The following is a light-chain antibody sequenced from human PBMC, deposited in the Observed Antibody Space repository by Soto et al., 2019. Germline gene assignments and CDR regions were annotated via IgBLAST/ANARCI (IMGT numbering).Light chain of an antibody. CDR1: SSNIGAGYD. Sequence: QSVLTQQPSVSWAPGQRVTISCTGSSSNIGAGYDVHWYQQLPGTAPKLLIYGNSNRPSGVPDRFSGSKSGTSASLAITGLQAEDEADYYCQSYDSSLSVVVFGGGTQLTVL. V-gene: IGLV1-40*01. J-gene: IGLJ2*01. CDR2: GNS. CDR3: QSYDSSLSVVV.